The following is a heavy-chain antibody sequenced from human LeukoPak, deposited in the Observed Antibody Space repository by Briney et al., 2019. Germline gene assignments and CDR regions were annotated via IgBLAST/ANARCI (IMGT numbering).Heavy chain of an antibody. Sequence: ASVKVSCKASGHTSTTYAIHWVRQAPGQGLEWMGWINAGNGNIKYSQKLQGRVTITGDTSASTAYMELSSLRSEDTAVYYCARDIITGTYDYWGQGTLVTVSS. CDR2: INAGNGNI. D-gene: IGHD1-7*01. CDR1: GHTSTTYA. CDR3: ARDIITGTYDY. V-gene: IGHV1-3*01. J-gene: IGHJ4*02.